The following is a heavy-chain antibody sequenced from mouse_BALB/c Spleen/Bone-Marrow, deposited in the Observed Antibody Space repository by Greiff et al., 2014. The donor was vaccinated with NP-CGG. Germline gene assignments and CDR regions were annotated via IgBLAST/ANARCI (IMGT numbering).Heavy chain of an antibody. Sequence: ESGTDLVWPGTSVKVSCKASGYAFTNYLIEWIKQRPGQGLEWIGVINPGSGGINYNGRFKGKATLTADKSSSTAYMQLSSLTSDDPAVYFCARSIYDGYSEAMDYWGQGTSVTVSS. CDR2: INPGSGGI. CDR1: GYAFTNYL. V-gene: IGHV1-54*03. CDR3: ARSIYDGYSEAMDY. D-gene: IGHD2-3*01. J-gene: IGHJ4*01.